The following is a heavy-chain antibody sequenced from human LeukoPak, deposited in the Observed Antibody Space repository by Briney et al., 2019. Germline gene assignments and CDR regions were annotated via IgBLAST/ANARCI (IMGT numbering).Heavy chain of an antibody. CDR2: ISAYNGNT. CDR3: ARGRYYYDSSGYYSWFDP. J-gene: IGHJ5*02. Sequence: ASVKVSCKASGYTFTSYGISWVRQAPGQGLEWMGWISAYNGNTNYAQKLQGRVTMTTDTSTSTAYMELRSLSSVTAADTAVYYCARGRYYYDSSGYYSWFDPWGQGTLVTVSS. D-gene: IGHD3-22*01. V-gene: IGHV1-18*01. CDR1: GYTFTSYG.